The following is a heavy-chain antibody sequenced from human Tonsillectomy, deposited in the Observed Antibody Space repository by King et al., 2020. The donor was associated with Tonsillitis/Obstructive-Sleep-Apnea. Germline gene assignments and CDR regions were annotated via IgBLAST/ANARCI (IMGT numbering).Heavy chain of an antibody. J-gene: IGHJ6*02. V-gene: IGHV1-18*01. CDR2: ISPYSGIT. CDR1: GYTFTSYA. Sequence: QLVQSGAEVKKPGASVMVSCKASGYTFTSYALSWVRQAPGKGLEWMGWISPYSGITNYAQKLQGRVTMTTETSTSTAYMELRSRRSDDTAVYYCARVALRGPAPHYHYYGMDVWGQGTTVTVSS. D-gene: IGHD3-10*01. CDR3: ARVALRGPAPHYHYYGMDV.